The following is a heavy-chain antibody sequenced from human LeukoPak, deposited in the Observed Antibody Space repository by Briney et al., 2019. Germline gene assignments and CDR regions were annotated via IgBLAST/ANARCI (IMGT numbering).Heavy chain of an antibody. CDR2: ISGRGGST. V-gene: IGHV3-23*01. D-gene: IGHD1-26*01. CDR3: AKAGSIKFDY. Sequence: GGSLRLSCAASGFTFSSYAMSWVRQAPGKGLEWVSGISGRGGSTYYADPVKGRFTISRDDSMNTLYLQMNSLRAEDAAIYYCAKAGSIKFDYWGQGTLVTVSS. J-gene: IGHJ4*02. CDR1: GFTFSSYA.